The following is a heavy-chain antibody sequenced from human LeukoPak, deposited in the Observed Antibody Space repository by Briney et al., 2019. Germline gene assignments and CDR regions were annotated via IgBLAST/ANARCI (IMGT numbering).Heavy chain of an antibody. CDR1: GFTFSSYA. D-gene: IGHD3-22*01. J-gene: IGHJ4*02. V-gene: IGHV3-23*01. CDR3: VTDYYDSSGAYTVDH. CDR2: ISGSGYPT. Sequence: GGSLGLSCAASGFTFSSYAMSWVRQAPGKGLEWVSVISGSGYPTRYADFVKGRFTISRDNSKNTLYLQMNSLRAEDTAEYYCVTDYYDSSGAYTVDHWGQGTLVTVSS.